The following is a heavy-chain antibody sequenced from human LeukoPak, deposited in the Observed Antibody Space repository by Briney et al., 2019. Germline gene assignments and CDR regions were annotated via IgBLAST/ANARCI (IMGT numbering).Heavy chain of an antibody. V-gene: IGHV3-30*02. CDR1: GFTFSSYG. Sequence: GESLRLSCAASGFTFSSYGMHWVRQAPGKGLEWVAFIRYDGSNKYYADSVKGRFTISRDNSKNTLYLQMNSLRAEDTAVYYCARACGGDCYYLGYWGQGTLVTVSS. D-gene: IGHD2-21*02. J-gene: IGHJ4*02. CDR3: ARACGGDCYYLGY. CDR2: IRYDGSNK.